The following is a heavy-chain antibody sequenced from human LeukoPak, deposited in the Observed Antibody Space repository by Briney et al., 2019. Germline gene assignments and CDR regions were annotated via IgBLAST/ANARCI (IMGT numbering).Heavy chain of an antibody. CDR1: GFTFSSYW. V-gene: IGHV3-74*01. CDR2: INSDGSST. D-gene: IGHD2-15*01. CDR3: AKVTRSGGSCYDY. Sequence: GGSLRLSCAASGFTFSSYWMHWVRQAPGKGLVWVSRINSDGSSTSYADSVKGRFTISRDNAKNTLYLQMNSLRAEDTALYYCAKVTRSGGSCYDYWGQGTLVTVSS. J-gene: IGHJ4*02.